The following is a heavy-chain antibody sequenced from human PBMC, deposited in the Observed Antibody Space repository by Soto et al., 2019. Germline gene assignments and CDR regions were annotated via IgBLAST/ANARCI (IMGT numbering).Heavy chain of an antibody. Sequence: QVHLVQSGAEVKKPGASVKVSCKASGYSFTDYYMHWVRQAPGQGLEWMGWINTKTGGTNYAQRVQGRVTMTGDTSINTAYMELSRLRSDDMAVYYCARVGPTRWFDPWGQGTVVTVSS. CDR1: GYSFTDYY. J-gene: IGHJ5*02. V-gene: IGHV1-2*02. CDR2: INTKTGGT. CDR3: ARVGPTRWFDP.